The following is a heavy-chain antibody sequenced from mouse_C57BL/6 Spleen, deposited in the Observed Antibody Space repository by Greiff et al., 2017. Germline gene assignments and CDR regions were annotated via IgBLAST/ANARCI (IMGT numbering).Heavy chain of an antibody. J-gene: IGHJ3*01. CDR1: GFTFSDYG. CDR2: ISSGSSTS. Sequence: DVMLVESGAGLVKPGGSLKLSCAASGFTFSDYGMHWVRQAPEKGLQWVAYISSGSSTSYYADTVKGRFTISRDNAKTTLFLQMTSLRAEDTAMYYCARQILFAYWGQGTLVTVSA. V-gene: IGHV5-17*01. CDR3: ARQILFAY.